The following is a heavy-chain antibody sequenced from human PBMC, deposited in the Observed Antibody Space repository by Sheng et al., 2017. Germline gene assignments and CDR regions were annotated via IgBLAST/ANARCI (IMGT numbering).Heavy chain of an antibody. Sequence: QVQLVESGGGVVQPGRSLRLSCAASGFTFSSYGMHWVRQAPGKGLEWVAVIWYDGSNKYYADSVKGRFTISRDNSKNTLYLQMNSLRAEDTAVYYCARDRVGAPDFDYVGQGTLVTVSS. CDR2: IWYDGSNK. CDR3: ARDRVGAPDFDY. V-gene: IGHV3-33*01. D-gene: IGHD1-26*01. CDR1: GFTFSSYG. J-gene: IGHJ4*02.